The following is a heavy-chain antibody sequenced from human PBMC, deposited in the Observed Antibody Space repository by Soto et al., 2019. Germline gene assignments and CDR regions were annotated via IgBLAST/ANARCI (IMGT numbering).Heavy chain of an antibody. D-gene: IGHD3-3*01. J-gene: IGHJ3*02. CDR3: AKAPINYDFWSGYSFDI. CDR1: GFTFDDYA. V-gene: IGHV3-9*01. CDR2: ISWNSGSI. Sequence: SLRLSCAASGFTFDDYAMHWVRQAPGKGLEWVSGISWNSGSIGYADSVKGRFTISRDNAKNSLYLQMNSLRAEDTALYYCAKAPINYDFWSGYSFDIWGQGTMVTVS.